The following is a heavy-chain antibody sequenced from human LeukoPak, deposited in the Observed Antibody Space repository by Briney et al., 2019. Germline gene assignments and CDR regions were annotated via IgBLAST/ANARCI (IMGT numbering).Heavy chain of an antibody. V-gene: IGHV1-69*13. CDR1: GGTFSSYA. Sequence: SVKVSCKASGGTFSSYAISWVRQAPGQGLEWMGGIIPIFGTANYAQKFQGRVTITADESTSTAYMELSSLRTEDTALYYCAKTDISGYSHFDYWGQGTLVTVSS. CDR2: IIPIFGTA. D-gene: IGHD3-22*01. CDR3: AKTDISGYSHFDY. J-gene: IGHJ4*02.